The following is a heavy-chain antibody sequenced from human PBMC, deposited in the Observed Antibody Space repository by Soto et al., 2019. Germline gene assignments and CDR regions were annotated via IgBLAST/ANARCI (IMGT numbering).Heavy chain of an antibody. Sequence: SETLSLTCAVYGGSFSGFYWNWIRQPPGKGLDWIGEISHSGSTNYNPSLKSRVTISIDTSKNQFSLKLSSVSAADTAVYYCASRKYIWNYKGYFFDNWVLEPWSPSPQ. CDR1: GGSFSGFY. V-gene: IGHV4-34*01. CDR2: ISHSGST. J-gene: IGHJ4*01. D-gene: IGHD1-1*01. CDR3: ASRKYIWNYKGYFFDN.